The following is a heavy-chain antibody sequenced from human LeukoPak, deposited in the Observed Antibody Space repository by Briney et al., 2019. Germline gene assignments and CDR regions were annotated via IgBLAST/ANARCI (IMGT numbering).Heavy chain of an antibody. D-gene: IGHD6-13*01. Sequence: SETLSLTCAVSGGSISSRNWWSWVRQPPGKGLEWIGEIYHSGSTNYNPSLKTRVTISVDKSKNQFSLKLSSVTAADTAVYYCARGRLMYSCSWYSPSARYFDYWGQGTLVTVSS. CDR1: GGSISSRNW. V-gene: IGHV4-4*02. CDR2: IYHSGST. CDR3: ARGRLMYSCSWYSPSARYFDY. J-gene: IGHJ4*02.